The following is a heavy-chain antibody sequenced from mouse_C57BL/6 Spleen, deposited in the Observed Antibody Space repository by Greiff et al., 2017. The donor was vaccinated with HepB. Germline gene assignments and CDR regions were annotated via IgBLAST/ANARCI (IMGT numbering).Heavy chain of an antibody. CDR2: IYPGSGST. V-gene: IGHV1-55*01. CDR1: GYTFTSYW. CDR3: ANIYYGNHWFAY. D-gene: IGHD2-1*01. J-gene: IGHJ3*01. Sequence: VQLQQSGAELVKPGASVKMSCKASGYTFTSYWITWVKQRPGQGLEWIGDIYPGSGSTNYNEKFKSKATLTVDTSSSTAYMQLSSLTSEDSAVYYCANIYYGNHWFAYWGQGTLVTVSA.